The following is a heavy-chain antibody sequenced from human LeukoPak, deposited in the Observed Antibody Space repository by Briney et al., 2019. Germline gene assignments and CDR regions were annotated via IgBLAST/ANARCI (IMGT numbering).Heavy chain of an antibody. J-gene: IGHJ4*02. Sequence: SETLSLTCAVYGGSFSGYYWSWIRQPPGKGLEWIGEINHSGSTNYNPSLKSRVTISVDTSKNQFSLKLSSVTAADTAVYYCARGPGEDYWGQGTLVTVSS. V-gene: IGHV4-34*01. CDR1: GGSFSGYY. CDR3: ARGPGEDY. D-gene: IGHD4-17*01. CDR2: INHSGST.